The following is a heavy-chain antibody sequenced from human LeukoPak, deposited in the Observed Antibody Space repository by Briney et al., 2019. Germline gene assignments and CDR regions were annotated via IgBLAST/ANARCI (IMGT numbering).Heavy chain of an antibody. CDR2: IYYSGST. D-gene: IGHD3-10*01. J-gene: IGHJ4*02. V-gene: IGHV4-59*01. CDR3: ASLWFDDTI. CDR1: GGSTSSYY. Sequence: SETLSLTCSVSGGSTSSYYWSWIRQPPGKGLEWIGYIYYSGSTNYNPSLKSRVTISVDTSKNQFSLKLSSVTAADTAVYYCASLWFDDTIWGQGTLVTVSS.